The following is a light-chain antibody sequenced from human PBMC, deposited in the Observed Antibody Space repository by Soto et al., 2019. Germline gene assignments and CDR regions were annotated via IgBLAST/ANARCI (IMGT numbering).Light chain of an antibody. Sequence: DIQMTQSPSTLSASVGDRVTITFRASQIISNCFAWYQQKPGKAPKLLIYKASSLESGVPSRLRGSGSGTEFTLTISRLQPDDFATYYCQQYTNYWTLGQGTKVEIK. CDR2: KAS. CDR3: QQYTNYWT. J-gene: IGKJ1*01. CDR1: QIISNC. V-gene: IGKV1-5*03.